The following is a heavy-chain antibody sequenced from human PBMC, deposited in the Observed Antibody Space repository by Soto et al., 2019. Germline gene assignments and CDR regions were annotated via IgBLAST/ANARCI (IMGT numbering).Heavy chain of an antibody. Sequence: RASVKVSCKASGGTFSSYAISWVRQAPGQGLEWMGGIIPIFGTANYAQKFQGRVTITADKSTSTAYMELSSLRSEDTAVYYCARDKSSHSGCDSYYYYGMDVWGQGTTVTVSS. CDR3: ARDKSSHSGCDSYYYYGMDV. J-gene: IGHJ6*02. V-gene: IGHV1-69*06. D-gene: IGHD5-12*01. CDR1: GGTFSSYA. CDR2: IIPIFGTA.